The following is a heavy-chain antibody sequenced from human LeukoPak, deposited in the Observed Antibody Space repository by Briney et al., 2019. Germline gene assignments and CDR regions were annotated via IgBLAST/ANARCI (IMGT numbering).Heavy chain of an antibody. J-gene: IGHJ4*02. CDR1: DYSITSGYY. CDR2: IYHSGST. Sequence: NSSETLSLTCTVSDYSITSGYYWGWIRQPPGKGLEWIASIYHSGSTYYNPSLRSRVTISVDTSKNQFSLKLNSVTAADTAVYYCALWEFDYWGQGTLVTVSS. CDR3: ALWEFDY. V-gene: IGHV4-38-2*02. D-gene: IGHD1-26*01.